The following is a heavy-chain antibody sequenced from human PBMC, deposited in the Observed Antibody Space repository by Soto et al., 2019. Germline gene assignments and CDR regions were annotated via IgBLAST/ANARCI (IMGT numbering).Heavy chain of an antibody. CDR1: GGTFSSYA. V-gene: IGHV1-69*06. Sequence: RASVKVSCKASGGTFSSYAISWVRQAPGQGLEWMGGIIPIFGTANYAQKFQGRVTITADKSTSTAYMELSSLRSEDTAVYYCARAVKYYDSADYWGQGTLVTVSS. CDR3: ARAVKYYDSADY. CDR2: IIPIFGTA. J-gene: IGHJ4*02. D-gene: IGHD3-22*01.